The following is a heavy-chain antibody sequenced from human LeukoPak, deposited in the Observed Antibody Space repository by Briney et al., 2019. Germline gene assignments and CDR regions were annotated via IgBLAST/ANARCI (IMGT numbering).Heavy chain of an antibody. CDR1: GGSIRSYY. CDR3: ARAQSEQWLVKWEYYFDY. V-gene: IGHV4-59*01. D-gene: IGHD6-19*01. CDR2: IYYSGST. J-gene: IGHJ4*02. Sequence: PSETLSLTCSDSGGSIRSYYWSWIRQPPGKGLEWMGYIYYSGSTNYNPSLKSRVTISVDTSKNQFSLKLSSVTAADTAVYYCARAQSEQWLVKWEYYFDYWGQGTLVSVFS.